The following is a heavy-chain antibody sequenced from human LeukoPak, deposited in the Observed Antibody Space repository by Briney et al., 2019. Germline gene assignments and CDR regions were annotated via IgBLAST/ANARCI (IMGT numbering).Heavy chain of an antibody. D-gene: IGHD3-9*01. J-gene: IGHJ4*02. CDR3: ASDNHYDILTGYYNAIDY. CDR1: GFTFSSYS. CDR2: IGSSSSYI. Sequence: PGGSLRLSCAASGFTFSSYSMNWIRNAPGKGLEGVSSIGSSSSYIYYADSVKGRFTLSRDTANNSLYLQMNHLRAEDTDVYYCASDNHYDILTGYYNAIDYWGQGTLVTVSS. V-gene: IGHV3-21*01.